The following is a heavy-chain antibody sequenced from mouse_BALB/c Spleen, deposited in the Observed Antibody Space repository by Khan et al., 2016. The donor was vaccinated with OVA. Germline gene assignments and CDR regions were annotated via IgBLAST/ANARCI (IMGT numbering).Heavy chain of an antibody. CDR1: GFSFSSYS. CDR3: ASHSTGSFAY. J-gene: IGHJ3*01. CDR2: ISSGGDYT. D-gene: IGHD4-1*02. V-gene: IGHV5-6*01. Sequence: DVHLVESGGDLVRPGGSLKLSCAASGFSFSSYSMSWVRQTPDKRLEWVATISSGGDYTYYPDSVKGRFTISRDNAKNTLYLHMSSLKSEDTAIYYCASHSTGSFAYWGQGTLVTVSA.